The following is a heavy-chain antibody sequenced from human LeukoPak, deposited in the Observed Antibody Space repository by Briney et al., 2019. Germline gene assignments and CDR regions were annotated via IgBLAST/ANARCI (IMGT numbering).Heavy chain of an antibody. Sequence: SETLSLTCTVSGGSISSGDYYWNWIRQHPGKGLEWIGYIYYSGSTYYNPSLKSRVTISVDTSKNQFSLKLSSVTAADTAVYYCASEIVVVPRAFDIWGQGTMVTVSS. CDR2: IYYSGST. CDR1: GGSISSGDYY. D-gene: IGHD3-22*01. J-gene: IGHJ3*02. V-gene: IGHV4-31*03. CDR3: ASEIVVVPRAFDI.